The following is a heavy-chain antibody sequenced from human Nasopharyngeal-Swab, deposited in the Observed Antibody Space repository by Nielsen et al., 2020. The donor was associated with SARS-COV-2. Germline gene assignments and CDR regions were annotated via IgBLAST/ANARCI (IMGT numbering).Heavy chain of an antibody. V-gene: IGHV5-51*01. J-gene: IGHJ4*02. CDR3: ARGRDGHNYPFYFDY. Sequence: GGSLRLSCEGSGSSFTNYWIGWVRQMPGKVLEWMGIIFPGDSDTRYNPSFHGQVTISADGSITTAFLQWNSLKTSDTATYYCARGRDGHNYPFYFDYWGQGTLVTVSS. CDR1: GSSFTNYW. D-gene: IGHD5-24*01. CDR2: IFPGDSDT.